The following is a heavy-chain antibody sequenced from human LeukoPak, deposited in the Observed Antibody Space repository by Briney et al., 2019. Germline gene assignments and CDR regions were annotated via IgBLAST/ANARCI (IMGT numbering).Heavy chain of an antibody. J-gene: IGHJ4*02. D-gene: IGHD3-10*01. CDR1: GFTFSSFA. CDR3: VKDRIGGDSF. Sequence: GGSLRLSCAASGFTFSSFAMTWVRQAPGRRLEWLSGISVTGNVTYYIDSVKGRFTISRDDSKSVLYLQMDSLRADDTAVYYCVKDRIGGDSFWGQGTLVSVSS. V-gene: IGHV3-23*01. CDR2: ISVTGNVT.